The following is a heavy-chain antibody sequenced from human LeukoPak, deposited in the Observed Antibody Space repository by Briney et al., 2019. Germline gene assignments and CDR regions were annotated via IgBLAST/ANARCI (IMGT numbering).Heavy chain of an antibody. D-gene: IGHD3-3*01. CDR1: GYTFTSYY. V-gene: IGHV1-46*03. Sequence: ASVKVSCKASGYTFTSYYMHWVRQAPGQGLVWMGIINPSGGSTSYAQKFQGRVTMTRDTSTSTVYMELSSLRSEDTAVYYCARGAFTIFGVVIIRQWFDPWGQGTLVTVSS. J-gene: IGHJ5*02. CDR3: ARGAFTIFGVVIIRQWFDP. CDR2: INPSGGST.